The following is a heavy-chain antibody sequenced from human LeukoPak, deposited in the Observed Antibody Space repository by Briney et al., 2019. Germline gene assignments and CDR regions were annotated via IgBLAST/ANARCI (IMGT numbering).Heavy chain of an antibody. Sequence: GESLKISCKGSGYSFTSYWIGWVRQMPGKGLEWMGIIYPGDSDTRYSPSFQGQVTISADKSISTAYLQWSSLKASDTAIYYCARRNYRDYQGFYWYFDLWGRGTLVTVSS. D-gene: IGHD4-17*01. J-gene: IGHJ2*01. CDR3: ARRNYRDYQGFYWYFDL. CDR1: GYSFTSYW. CDR2: IYPGDSDT. V-gene: IGHV5-51*01.